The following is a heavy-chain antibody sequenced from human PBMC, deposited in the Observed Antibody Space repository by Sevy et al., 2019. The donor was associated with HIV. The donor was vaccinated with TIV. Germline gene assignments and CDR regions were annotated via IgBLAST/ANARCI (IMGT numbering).Heavy chain of an antibody. J-gene: IGHJ5*02. D-gene: IGHD1-20*01. CDR1: GGSISSTNYY. CDR2: IYYRGNT. CDR3: ARRYIWNDGWFDP. Sequence: SETLSLTCIVSGGSISSTNYYWGWIRQPPGKGLEWIGSIYYRGNTNYNPSLTSRVTISVATSKNQFSLKLTSVTAADTAVYYCARRYIWNDGWFDPWGQGTLVTVS. V-gene: IGHV4-39*01.